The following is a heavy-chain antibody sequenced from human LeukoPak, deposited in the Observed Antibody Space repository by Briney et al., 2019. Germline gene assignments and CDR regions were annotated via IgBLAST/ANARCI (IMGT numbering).Heavy chain of an antibody. J-gene: IGHJ4*02. CDR2: ISNDGSNN. V-gene: IGHV3-30*04. D-gene: IGHD2-2*01. CDR1: GFTFSSYA. Sequence: AGSLRLSCAPAGFTFSSYAMQWVRQAQGEWLEWVAVISNDGSNNYYADSVKGRFTISRDNSKNTVYLQMNSLRAEDTAVYYCARDPTRVVVPAAPDYWGQGTLVTVSS. CDR3: ARDPTRVVVPAAPDY.